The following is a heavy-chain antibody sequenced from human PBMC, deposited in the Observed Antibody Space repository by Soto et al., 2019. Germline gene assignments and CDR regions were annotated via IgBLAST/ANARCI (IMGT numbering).Heavy chain of an antibody. Sequence: PGGSLRLSCAASGFTFSSYGMHWVRQAPGKGLEWVAVISYDGSNKYYADSVKGRFTISRDNSKNTLYLQMNSLRAEDTAVYYCAKDQRLVPCYYYGMDVWGQGTTVTVSS. D-gene: IGHD6-13*01. CDR2: ISYDGSNK. CDR3: AKDQRLVPCYYYGMDV. CDR1: GFTFSSYG. V-gene: IGHV3-30*18. J-gene: IGHJ6*02.